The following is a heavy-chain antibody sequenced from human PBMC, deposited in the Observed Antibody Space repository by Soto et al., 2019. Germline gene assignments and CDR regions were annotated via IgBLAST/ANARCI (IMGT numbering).Heavy chain of an antibody. Sequence: QVQLVESGGGVVQPGRSLRLSCAASGFTFSSYGMHWVRQAPGKGLEWVAVIWYDGSNKYYADSVKGRFTISRDNSKNTLYLQMNSLRAEDTAVCYCARGEYCSSTSCSYLGDYWGQGTLVTVSS. D-gene: IGHD2-2*01. CDR3: ARGEYCSSTSCSYLGDY. CDR2: IWYDGSNK. CDR1: GFTFSSYG. V-gene: IGHV3-33*01. J-gene: IGHJ4*02.